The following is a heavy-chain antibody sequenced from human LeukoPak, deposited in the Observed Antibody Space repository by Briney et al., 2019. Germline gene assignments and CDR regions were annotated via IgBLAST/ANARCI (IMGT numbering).Heavy chain of an antibody. CDR3: ARARDRVPHTLPYYYDSDHDAFDI. J-gene: IGHJ3*02. CDR1: GGTFSSYA. Sequence: GSSVKVSCKASGGTFSSYAISWVRQAPGQGLEWMGGIIPIFGTANYAQKFQGRVTITTDESTSTAYMELSSLRSEDTAVYYCARARDRVPHTLPYYYDSDHDAFDIWGQGTMVTVSS. D-gene: IGHD3-22*01. CDR2: IIPIFGTA. V-gene: IGHV1-69*05.